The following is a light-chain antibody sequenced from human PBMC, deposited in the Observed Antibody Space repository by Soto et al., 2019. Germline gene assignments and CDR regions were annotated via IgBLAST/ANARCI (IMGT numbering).Light chain of an antibody. J-gene: IGKJ1*01. V-gene: IGKV4-1*01. CDR1: QSVLYSSNNKNY. CDR2: WAS. Sequence: DIVMTQSPVSLAVSLGERATINCRSSQSVLYSSNNKNYLAWYQQKPGQPPKLLIYWASTRESGVPDRFSGGGSGTDFTLTISSLQAEDVAVYYCQQYYRPPPAFGHGTKVEIK. CDR3: QQYYRPPPA.